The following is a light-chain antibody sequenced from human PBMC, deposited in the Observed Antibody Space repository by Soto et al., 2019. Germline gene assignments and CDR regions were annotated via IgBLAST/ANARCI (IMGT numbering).Light chain of an antibody. CDR1: SSDVGGSDY. CDR2: DVS. V-gene: IGLV2-8*01. Sequence: QSALTQPPSASGSPGQSVTISCTGTSSDVGGSDYVSWYQHHPGKAPKLMIYDVSKRPSGVPDRFSGSKSGNMASLTVSGLQAEDEADYYCISHVGHSNVFGPGTTVTVL. J-gene: IGLJ1*01. CDR3: ISHVGHSNV.